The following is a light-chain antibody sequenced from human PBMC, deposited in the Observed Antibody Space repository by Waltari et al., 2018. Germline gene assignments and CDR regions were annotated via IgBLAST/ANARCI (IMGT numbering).Light chain of an antibody. V-gene: IGKV2-24*01. CDR1: QSLVHSVGNTY. CDR3: MQATQFPRT. J-gene: IGKJ2*01. Sequence: DIVMTQTPLSSPVTLGQPASISCRSSQSLVHSVGNTYLSWLQQRPGQPPRLLIYKIFNRFSGVPDRFSGSGAGTDFTLKISRVEAEDVGVYYCMQATQFPRTFGQGTKLEIK. CDR2: KIF.